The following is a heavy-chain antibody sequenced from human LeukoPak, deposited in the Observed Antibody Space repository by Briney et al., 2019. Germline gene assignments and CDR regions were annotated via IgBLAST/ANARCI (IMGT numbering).Heavy chain of an antibody. Sequence: SETLSLTCAVYGGSFSGYYWSWIRQPPGKGLEWIGEINHSERTNYNPSLKSRVPISADTSKNQFSLKLSSVTAADTAVYYCASCPNRFDPWGQGTLVTVSS. V-gene: IGHV4-34*01. CDR2: INHSERT. J-gene: IGHJ5*02. CDR1: GGSFSGYY. CDR3: ASCPNRFDP.